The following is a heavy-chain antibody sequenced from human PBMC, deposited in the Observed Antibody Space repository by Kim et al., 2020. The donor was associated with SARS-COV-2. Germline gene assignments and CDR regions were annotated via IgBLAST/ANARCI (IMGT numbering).Heavy chain of an antibody. CDR2: IKSNTDGGST. Sequence: GGSLRLSCAASGFTFSNAWMSWVRQAPGKGLEWVARIKSNTDGGSTDYAAPVQFRFTIDRDDSKHTLYLQRISPKTEDTAVYYCTTDLRDYGDYGG. CDR3: TTDLRDYGDY. J-gene: IGHJ4*03. CDR1: GFTFSNAW. D-gene: IGHD4-17*01. V-gene: IGHV3-15*01.